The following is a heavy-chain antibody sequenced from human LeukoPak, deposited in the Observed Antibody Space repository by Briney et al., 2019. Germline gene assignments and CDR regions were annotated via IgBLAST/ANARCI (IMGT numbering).Heavy chain of an antibody. D-gene: IGHD6-6*01. CDR2: IIPIFGTA. V-gene: IGHV1-69*05. J-gene: IGHJ4*02. CDR3: ASTKRPILAARNTYFDY. CDR1: GGTFSSYA. Sequence: ASVKVSXKASGGTFSSYAISWVRQAPGQGLEWMGGIIPIFGTANYAQKFQGRVTITTDESTSTAYMELSSLRSEDTAVYYCASTKRPILAARNTYFDYWGQGTLVTVSS.